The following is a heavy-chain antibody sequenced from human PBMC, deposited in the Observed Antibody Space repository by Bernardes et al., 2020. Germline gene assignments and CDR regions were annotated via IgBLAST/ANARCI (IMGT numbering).Heavy chain of an antibody. CDR1: GFTFSSYS. CDR2: ISSSSSTI. Sequence: GGSLRLSCAASGFTFSSYSMNWVRQAPGKGLEWVSYISSSSSTIYYADSVKGRFTISRDNAKNSLYLQMNSLRDEDTTVYYCARDPPTMVQGIGGMDVWGKGTTVTVSS. D-gene: IGHD3-10*01. V-gene: IGHV3-48*02. J-gene: IGHJ6*04. CDR3: ARDPPTMVQGIGGMDV.